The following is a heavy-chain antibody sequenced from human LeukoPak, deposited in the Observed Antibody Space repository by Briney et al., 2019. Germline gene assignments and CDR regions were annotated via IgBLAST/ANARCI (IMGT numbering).Heavy chain of an antibody. CDR2: IYYSGST. CDR3: ARQGQLHRLDFDY. V-gene: IGHV4-59*08. Sequence: PSETLSLTCTVSGGSISGYYWSWIRQPPGKGLEWIGYIYYSGSTNYNPSLKSRVTISVDTSKNQFSLKLSSVTAADTAVYYCARQGQLHRLDFDYWGQGTLVTVSS. J-gene: IGHJ4*02. D-gene: IGHD2-2*01. CDR1: GGSISGYY.